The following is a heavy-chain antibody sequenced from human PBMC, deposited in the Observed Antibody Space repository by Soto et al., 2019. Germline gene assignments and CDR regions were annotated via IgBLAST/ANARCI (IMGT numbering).Heavy chain of an antibody. CDR3: AREDGYSGYAFDY. J-gene: IGHJ4*02. Sequence: SETLSLTCTVSGGSISSGGYYWSWIRQHPGKGLEWIGYIYYSGSTYYNPSLKSRVTISVDTSKNQFSLKLSSVTAADTAVYYCAREDGYSGYAFDYCGQGTLVTISA. V-gene: IGHV4-31*03. CDR2: IYYSGST. D-gene: IGHD5-12*01. CDR1: GGSISSGGYY.